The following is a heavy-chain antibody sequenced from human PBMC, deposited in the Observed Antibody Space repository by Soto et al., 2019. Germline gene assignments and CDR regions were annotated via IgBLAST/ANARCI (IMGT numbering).Heavy chain of an antibody. CDR1: GFTVSSNY. V-gene: IGHV3-66*01. CDR2: IYSGGST. CDR3: ARGQRRDYGMDV. Sequence: EVQLVDSGGGLVQPGGSLRLSCAASGFTVSSNYRSWVRQAPGKGLEWVSVIYSGGSTYYEDSVKGRFTISRDNSKNTLYLQMNSLRAEDTAVYYCARGQRRDYGMDVWGQGTTVTVSS. J-gene: IGHJ6*02.